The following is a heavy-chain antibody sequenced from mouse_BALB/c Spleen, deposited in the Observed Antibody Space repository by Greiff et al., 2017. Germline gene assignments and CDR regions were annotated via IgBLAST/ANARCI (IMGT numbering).Heavy chain of an antibody. Sequence: QVQLQQSGPELVKPGASVRISCKASGYTFTSYYIHWVKQRPGQGLEWIGWIYPGNVNTKYNEKFKGKATLTADKSSSTAYMQLSSLTSVDSAVYFCARRDYYRYDGTGTGAMDYWGQGTSVTVSS. CDR2: IYPGNVNT. D-gene: IGHD2-14*01. CDR3: ARRDYYRYDGTGTGAMDY. V-gene: IGHV1S56*01. J-gene: IGHJ4*01. CDR1: GYTFTSYY.